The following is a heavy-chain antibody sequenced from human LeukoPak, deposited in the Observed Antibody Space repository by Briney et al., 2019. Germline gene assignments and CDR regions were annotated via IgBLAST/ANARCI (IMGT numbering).Heavy chain of an antibody. CDR2: IYYSGST. Sequence: SETLSLTCTVPGGSISSYYWSWIRQPPGKGLEWIGYIYYSGSTNYNPSLKSRVTISVDTSKNQFSLKLSSVTAADTAVYYCARFYYDSSGRFDYWGQGTLVTVSS. CDR1: GGSISSYY. J-gene: IGHJ4*02. CDR3: ARFYYDSSGRFDY. V-gene: IGHV4-59*01. D-gene: IGHD3-22*01.